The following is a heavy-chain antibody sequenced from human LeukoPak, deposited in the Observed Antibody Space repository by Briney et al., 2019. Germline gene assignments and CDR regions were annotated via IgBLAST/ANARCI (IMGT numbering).Heavy chain of an antibody. V-gene: IGHV1-2*02. J-gene: IGHJ5*02. CDR3: ARDLKRFRGFGP. CDR1: GYTFTGYY. D-gene: IGHD5-24*01. CDR2: INPNSGGT. Sequence: ASVKVSCKASGYTFTGYYMHWVRQAPGQGLEWMGWINPNSGGTNYAQKFQGRVTMTRDTSISTAYMELSRLRSDDTAVYYCARDLKRFRGFGPWGQGTLVTVSS.